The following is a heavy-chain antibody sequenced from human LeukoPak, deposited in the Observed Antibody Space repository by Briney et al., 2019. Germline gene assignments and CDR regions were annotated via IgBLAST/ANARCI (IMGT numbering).Heavy chain of an antibody. D-gene: IGHD3-10*01. CDR2: ISAYNGNT. Sequence: ASVKVSCKASGYTFTSYGIRWVRQAPGQGLEWMGWISAYNGNTNYAQKLQGRVTMTTDTSTSTAYMELRSLRSDDTAVYYCARETEGLGSGSYHQYYYYYYYMDVWGKGTTVTVSS. V-gene: IGHV1-18*01. CDR1: GYTFTSYG. CDR3: ARETEGLGSGSYHQYYYYYYYMDV. J-gene: IGHJ6*03.